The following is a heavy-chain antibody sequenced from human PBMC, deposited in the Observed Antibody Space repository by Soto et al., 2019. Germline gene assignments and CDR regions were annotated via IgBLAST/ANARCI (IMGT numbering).Heavy chain of an antibody. J-gene: IGHJ4*02. CDR2: ISGSGIST. Sequence: EVQLLESGGGLVQPGGSLRLSCAASGITFGNYRNYALNWVRQAPGKGLEWVSGISGSGISTYYADSVKGRFSISRDKSKSTLSLQMNSLRADDTAVDYCAKDHGGGIGMVTSYFDDWGQGALVTVSS. D-gene: IGHD5-18*01. V-gene: IGHV3-23*01. CDR1: GITFGNYRNYA. CDR3: AKDHGGGIGMVTSYFDD.